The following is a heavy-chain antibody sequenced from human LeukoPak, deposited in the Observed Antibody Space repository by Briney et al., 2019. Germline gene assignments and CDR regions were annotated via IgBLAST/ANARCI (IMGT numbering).Heavy chain of an antibody. CDR2: IYSGGST. D-gene: IGHD6-19*01. Sequence: GGSLRLSCTASGFTVSSNYMSWVRQAPGKWLEWVSVIYSGGSTYYADSVKGRFTISRDDSKNTLYLQMNSLRAEDTAVYYFARALAVASYFDYWGQGTLVTVSS. J-gene: IGHJ4*02. V-gene: IGHV3-53*01. CDR1: GFTVSSNY. CDR3: ARALAVASYFDY.